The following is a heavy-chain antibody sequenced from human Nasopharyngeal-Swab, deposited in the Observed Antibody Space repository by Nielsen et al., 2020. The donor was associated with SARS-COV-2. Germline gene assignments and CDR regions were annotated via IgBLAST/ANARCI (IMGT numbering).Heavy chain of an antibody. CDR1: GYTFTGFY. Sequence: ASVHVSCKASGYTFTGFYMHWVPPAPGQGLEWMGWINPNSGGTNYAQKFQGRVTMTRDTSISTAYMELSKLRSDDTAVYYCARMYYDSSGYYGAFDYWGQGTLVTVSS. J-gene: IGHJ4*02. CDR3: ARMYYDSSGYYGAFDY. V-gene: IGHV1-2*02. CDR2: INPNSGGT. D-gene: IGHD3-22*01.